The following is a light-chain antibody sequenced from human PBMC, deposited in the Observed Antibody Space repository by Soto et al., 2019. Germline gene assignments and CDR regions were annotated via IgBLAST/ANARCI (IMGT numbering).Light chain of an antibody. J-gene: IGKJ2*01. Sequence: EIVLTQSPDTLSLSPGERATLSCRASQSVSSSYLAWYQQKTGQPPRILIYGASSRATGIPDRFSGSGSATDFTLTISRVEPEDFAVYYCQQYGSSPYTFGQGTKLEIK. CDR1: QSVSSSY. CDR2: GAS. CDR3: QQYGSSPYT. V-gene: IGKV3-20*01.